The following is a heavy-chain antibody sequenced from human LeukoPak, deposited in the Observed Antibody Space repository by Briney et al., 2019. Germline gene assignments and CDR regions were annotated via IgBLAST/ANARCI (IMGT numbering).Heavy chain of an antibody. CDR1: IFTYSNYM. Sequence: PGRSLTLSCAPTIFTYSNYMIALVRQAPDQKLVWVSTVNSDGSSTAYADSVKGRFTISRDNAENTVFLQLHSLRAEDTAVYYCTRGHPGKLDYWGQGTLVTVSS. CDR3: TRGHPGKLDY. CDR2: VNSDGSST. D-gene: IGHD3-10*01. V-gene: IGHV3-74*01. J-gene: IGHJ4*02.